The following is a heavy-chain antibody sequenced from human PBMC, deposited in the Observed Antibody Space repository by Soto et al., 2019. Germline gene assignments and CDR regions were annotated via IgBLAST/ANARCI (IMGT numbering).Heavy chain of an antibody. CDR1: GFTFTSYS. D-gene: IGHD6-6*01. CDR3: ARSSSPSNWFDP. J-gene: IGHJ5*02. CDR2: ISSSSSYI. Sequence: GGSLRLSCAASGFTFTSYSINWVRQAPGKGLEWVSSISSSSSYIYYADSVKGRFTISRDNAKNSLYLQMNSLGAEDTAVYYCARSSSPSNWFDPWGQGTLVTVSS. V-gene: IGHV3-21*01.